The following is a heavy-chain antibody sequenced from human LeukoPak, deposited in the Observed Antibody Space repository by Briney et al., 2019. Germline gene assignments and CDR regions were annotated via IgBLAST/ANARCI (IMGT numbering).Heavy chain of an antibody. CDR2: IYYSGST. CDR3: ARVFDSGSQAYFYYMDV. CDR1: GGSISSSSYY. Sequence: SETLSLTCTVSGGSISSSSYYWGWIRQPPGKGLEWIGSIYYSGSTYYNPSLKSRVTMSVDTSKNQFSLKVSSVTAADTAVYYCARVFDSGSQAYFYYMDVWGKGTTVTISS. V-gene: IGHV4-39*07. D-gene: IGHD3-10*01. J-gene: IGHJ6*03.